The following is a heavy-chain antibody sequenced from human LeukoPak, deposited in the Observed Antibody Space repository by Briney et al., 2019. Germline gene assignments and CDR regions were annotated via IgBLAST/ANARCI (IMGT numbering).Heavy chain of an antibody. J-gene: IGHJ5*02. CDR2: IYYSGST. Sequence: SETLSLTCTVSGGSISSHYWSWIRQPPGKGLEWIGYIYYSGSTNYNPSLKSRATISIDTSKNQFSLKLSSVTAADTAVYYCARDRLVNWFDPWGRGTLVTVSS. V-gene: IGHV4-59*11. CDR1: GGSISSHY. D-gene: IGHD3-16*02. CDR3: ARDRLVNWFDP.